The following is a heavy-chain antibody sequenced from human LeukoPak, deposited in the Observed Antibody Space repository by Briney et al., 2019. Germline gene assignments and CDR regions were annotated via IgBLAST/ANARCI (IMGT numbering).Heavy chain of an antibody. V-gene: IGHV1-2*02. CDR3: ARLSVIAAAVVY. CDR2: INPNSGGT. CDR1: VYTFTSYY. J-gene: IGHJ4*02. Sequence: ASVTLSFTSSVYTFTSYYKHWMGQAPGQGLEWMGWINPNSGGTNYAQKFQGRVTTTRDTSISTAYMELSRLRSDATAVYYCARLSVIAAAVVYWGQGTLVTAPS. D-gene: IGHD6-13*01.